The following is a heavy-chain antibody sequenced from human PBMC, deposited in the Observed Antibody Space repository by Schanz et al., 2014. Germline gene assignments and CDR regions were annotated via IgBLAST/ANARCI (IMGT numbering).Heavy chain of an antibody. V-gene: IGHV1-18*01. CDR1: GYSFTDYA. CDR3: ARDRVSFVRGPLGVD. Sequence: QMQLVQSGAEVKRPGASVRVSCKASGYSFTDYAIHWVRQAPGQGLEWMGWISGYNGDTNYAPKFQDRVTMTTDTSTGITSLELRNLKSDDTAVYYCARDRVSFVRGPLGVDWGQGTQVIVSS. CDR2: ISGYNGDT. J-gene: IGHJ4*02. D-gene: IGHD3-10*01.